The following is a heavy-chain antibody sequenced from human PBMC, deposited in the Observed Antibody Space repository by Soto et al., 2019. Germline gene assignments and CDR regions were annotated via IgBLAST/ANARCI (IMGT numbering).Heavy chain of an antibody. CDR1: GYTFTSYD. D-gene: IGHD3-9*01. V-gene: IGHV1-8*01. CDR2: MNPNSGNT. Sequence: ASVKVSCKASGYTFTSYDINWVRQATGQGLEWMGWMNPNSGNTGYAQKFQGRVTMTRNTSISTAYMELSSLRSEDTAVYYCARGRRYDGWDGNDFDYWGQGTLVTVSS. CDR3: ARGRRYDGWDGNDFDY. J-gene: IGHJ4*02.